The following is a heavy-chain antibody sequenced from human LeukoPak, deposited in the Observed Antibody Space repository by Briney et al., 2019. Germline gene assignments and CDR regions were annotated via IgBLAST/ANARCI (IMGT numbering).Heavy chain of an antibody. CDR1: GFTFSSYA. CDR3: AKGFGNGWYLSQFDY. Sequence: PGGSLRLSCAASGFTFSSYAMHWVRQAPCKGLEWVAIISYDGSNKYYADSVKGRFTISRDNSKNTLYLQMNSLRPEDTAVYYCAKGFGNGWYLSQFDYWGQGSLVTVSS. CDR2: ISYDGSNK. J-gene: IGHJ4*02. D-gene: IGHD6-19*01. V-gene: IGHV3-30*04.